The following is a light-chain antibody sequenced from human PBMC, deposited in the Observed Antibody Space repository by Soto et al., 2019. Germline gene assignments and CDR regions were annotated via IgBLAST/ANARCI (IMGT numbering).Light chain of an antibody. CDR3: QNYNSALT. CDR1: QGISNY. J-gene: IGKJ3*01. V-gene: IGKV1-27*01. CDR2: AAS. Sequence: DIQMTQSPSSLSASVGDRVTITCRASQGISNYLAWYQQKPGKVPKLLIYAASTLQSGVPSRFSGTGSGTDFTLTISSLQPEDGSTYYCQNYNSALTFGPGTKVNIK.